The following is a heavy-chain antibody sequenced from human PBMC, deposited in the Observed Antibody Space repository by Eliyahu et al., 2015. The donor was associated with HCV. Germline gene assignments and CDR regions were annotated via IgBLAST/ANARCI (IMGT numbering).Heavy chain of an antibody. CDR2: ISNSGIT. D-gene: IGHD2-8*01. V-gene: IGHV4-4*02. CDR3: ARDSRYCTHRGCHGISAYYYGMDV. CDR1: GYSFSANNW. J-gene: IGHJ6*02. Sequence: LLESGPGLVKPSGTLSLTCTVSGYSFSANNWLPWVRQTPGKGLEWIGEISNSGITNYNPSLTSRVTMSLDKSKHQFSLKLSSVTAADTAVYYCARDSRYCTHRGCHGISAYYYGMDVWGRGTTVTVSS.